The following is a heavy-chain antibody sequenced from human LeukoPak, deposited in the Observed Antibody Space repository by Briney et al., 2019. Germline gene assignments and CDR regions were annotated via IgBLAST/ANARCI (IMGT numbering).Heavy chain of an antibody. D-gene: IGHD4-23*01. CDR3: TRGNGGNSPFDY. J-gene: IGHJ4*02. CDR2: INTDGSST. CDR1: GFTFSNSW. V-gene: IGHV3-74*01. Sequence: PGGSLRLSCAASGFTFSNSWMHCVRHTPGKGLVWVSRINTDGSSTSYADSVKGRFTISRDNAENTLYLQMNSLRAEDTAVYYCTRGNGGNSPFDYWGQGTLVTVSS.